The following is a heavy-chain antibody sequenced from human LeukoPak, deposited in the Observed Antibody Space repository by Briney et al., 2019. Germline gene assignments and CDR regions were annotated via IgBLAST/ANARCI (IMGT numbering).Heavy chain of an antibody. CDR1: GGSISSYY. Sequence: SETLSLTCTVSGGSISSYYWNWIRQPAGKGLEWIGRIYTSGSTNYNPSLKSRVTMSVDTSKNQFSLKLSSVTAADTAVYYCARLGTTVTDLDYWGQGTLVTVSS. V-gene: IGHV4-4*07. CDR3: ARLGTTVTDLDY. J-gene: IGHJ4*02. D-gene: IGHD4-17*01. CDR2: IYTSGST.